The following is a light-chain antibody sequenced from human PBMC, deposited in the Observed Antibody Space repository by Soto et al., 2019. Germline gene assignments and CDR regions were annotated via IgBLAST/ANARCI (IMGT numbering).Light chain of an antibody. CDR2: DAS. CDR3: QQYNSYSVT. CDR1: QSISSW. Sequence: DIQMTQSPPTLSASVGDSVTITCRASQSISSWLAWFQQKPGKAPKLLIYDASNLQSGVPSRFSGSGSGTEFTLTISSLQPEDFATYYCQQYNSYSVTFGQETKVEIK. V-gene: IGKV1-5*01. J-gene: IGKJ1*01.